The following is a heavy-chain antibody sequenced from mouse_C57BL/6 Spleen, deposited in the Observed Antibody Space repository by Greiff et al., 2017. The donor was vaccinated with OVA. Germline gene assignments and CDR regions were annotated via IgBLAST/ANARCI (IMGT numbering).Heavy chain of an antibody. CDR1: GYAFSSSW. J-gene: IGHJ2*01. V-gene: IGHV1-82*01. CDR3: ARPTTVDYFDY. CDR2: IYPGDGDT. D-gene: IGHD1-1*01. Sequence: QVQLQQSGPELVKPGASVKISCKASGYAFSSSWMNWVKQRPGKGLEWIGRIYPGDGDTNYNGKFKGKATLTADKSSSTAYMQLSRLTSEDSAVYFCARPTTVDYFDYWGQGTTLTVSS.